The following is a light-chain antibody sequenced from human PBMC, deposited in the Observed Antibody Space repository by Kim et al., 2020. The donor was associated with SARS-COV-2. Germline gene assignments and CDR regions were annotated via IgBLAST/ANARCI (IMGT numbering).Light chain of an antibody. Sequence: SPGERATLSCRASQNMDTYLAWYQQRPSQAPRLLVYDASNRATGVPDRFSGSGSGTDFTLTISSLEPEDFSLYYCQQRNSWPPAVTFGGGTKLEI. CDR3: QQRNSWPPAVT. CDR1: QNMDTY. J-gene: IGKJ4*01. CDR2: DAS. V-gene: IGKV3-11*01.